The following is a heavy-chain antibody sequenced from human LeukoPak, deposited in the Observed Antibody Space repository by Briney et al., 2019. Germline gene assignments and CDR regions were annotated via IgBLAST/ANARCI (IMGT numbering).Heavy chain of an antibody. V-gene: IGHV3-30-3*01. Sequence: HTGGSLRLSCAASGFTFSSYWMSWVRQAPGKGLEWVAVISYDGSNKYYTDSVKGRFTISRDNSKDTLYLQMNSLRADDTAVYFCARDVGFTGVGGYLDHWGQGTLVTVSS. CDR2: ISYDGSNK. CDR1: GFTFSSYW. J-gene: IGHJ4*02. D-gene: IGHD1-26*01. CDR3: ARDVGFTGVGGYLDH.